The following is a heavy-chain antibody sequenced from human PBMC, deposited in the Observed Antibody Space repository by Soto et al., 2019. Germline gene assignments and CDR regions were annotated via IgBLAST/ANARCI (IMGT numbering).Heavy chain of an antibody. D-gene: IGHD1-26*01. V-gene: IGHV1-46*01. J-gene: IGHJ5*02. CDR2: INPHGGST. Sequence: ASVKVSCKAPRDTFTSYYINWVRQAPGQGLEWMGVINPHGGSTAYAQKFKGRVTLTRDTSASTVYMEVSSLTSEDTAMYYCARSXGGNFGIIIEGTNWFAPCGQGTLVTVSS. CDR1: RDTFTSYY. CDR3: ARSXGGNFGIIIEGTNWFAP.